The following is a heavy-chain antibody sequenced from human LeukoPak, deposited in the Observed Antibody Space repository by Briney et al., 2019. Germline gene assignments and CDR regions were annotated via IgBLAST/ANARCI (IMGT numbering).Heavy chain of an antibody. CDR3: ARDQIERWYDAFDI. D-gene: IGHD6-13*01. V-gene: IGHV1-18*01. CDR2: ISAYNGNT. J-gene: IGHJ3*02. Sequence: ASVKVSCKASGYXFTSYGISWVRQAPGQGLEWMGWISAYNGNTNYAQKFQGRVTMTTDTSTSTAYMELRSLRSDDTAVYYCARDQIERWYDAFDIWGQGTMVTVSS. CDR1: GYXFTSYG.